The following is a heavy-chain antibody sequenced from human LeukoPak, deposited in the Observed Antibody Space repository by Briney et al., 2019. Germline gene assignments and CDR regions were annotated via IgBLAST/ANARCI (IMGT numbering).Heavy chain of an antibody. J-gene: IGHJ3*02. CDR3: ARRLPLTNPEWAFDI. CDR1: GGSISSYY. D-gene: IGHD2-21*02. V-gene: IGHV4-59*08. Sequence: SETLSLTCTVSGGSISSYYWSWIRQPPGKGLEWIGYIYYSGSTNYDPSLKSRVTISVDTSKNQFSLKLSSVTAADTAVYYCARRLPLTNPEWAFDIWGQGTMVTVSS. CDR2: IYYSGST.